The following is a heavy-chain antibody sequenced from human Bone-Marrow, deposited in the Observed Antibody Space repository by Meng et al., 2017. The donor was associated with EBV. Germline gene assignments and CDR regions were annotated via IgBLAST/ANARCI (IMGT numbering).Heavy chain of an antibody. J-gene: IGHJ4*02. V-gene: IGHV1-69*06. D-gene: IGHD3-10*01. Sequence: VQLVPSGAEVKKPGSPVKVSCKTSGGTVSSDAISWVRQAPGQGLEWMGGLIPMLGAPNYAQKFQDRVTIIADKSTSIHYMELSSLRSDDTAVYYCASESGRGYTPDYWGRGTLVTVSS. CDR1: GGTVSSDA. CDR3: ASESGRGYTPDY. CDR2: LIPMLGAP.